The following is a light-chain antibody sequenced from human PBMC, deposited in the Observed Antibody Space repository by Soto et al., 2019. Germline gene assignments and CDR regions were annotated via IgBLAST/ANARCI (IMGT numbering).Light chain of an antibody. J-gene: IGKJ4*01. V-gene: IGKV3-20*01. Sequence: EIVLTQSPGTLSLSPGERATLSCRASQSVSSSYLTWYQQKPGQAPRLLVYGASSRATGIPDRFSGSGSGSDFTLTISRLEPEDFAVYYCHQYTNWLALTFGGGPKVEIK. CDR3: HQYTNWLALT. CDR1: QSVSSSY. CDR2: GAS.